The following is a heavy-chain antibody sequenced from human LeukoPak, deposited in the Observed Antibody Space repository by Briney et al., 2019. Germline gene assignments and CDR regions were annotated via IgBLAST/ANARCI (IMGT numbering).Heavy chain of an antibody. V-gene: IGHV3-30-3*02. J-gene: IGHJ4*02. CDR2: ISYDGSNK. D-gene: IGHD4-17*01. CDR3: TKQSADYGDSDIDY. Sequence: GRSLRLSCAASGFTFSSYAMHWVRQAPGKGLEWVAAISYDGSNKYYADSVKGRFTISRDNSKNTLYLQMNSLRAEDTTVYYCTKQSADYGDSDIDYWGQGTLVTVSS. CDR1: GFTFSSYA.